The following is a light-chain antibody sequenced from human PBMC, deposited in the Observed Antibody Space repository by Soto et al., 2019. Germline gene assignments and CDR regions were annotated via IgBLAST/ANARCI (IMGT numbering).Light chain of an antibody. J-gene: IGKJ1*01. V-gene: IGKV3-11*01. CDR1: QNISNY. Sequence: VLTESAGTVSLYTVKRATLSGRASQNISNYLIWYQQKPGQAPRLLIYDVSNRAAGIPARFSGSGSGTDFTLTISSLEPEDFAVYYCQQRSNWPRTFGQGTKVDIK. CDR3: QQRSNWPRT. CDR2: DVS.